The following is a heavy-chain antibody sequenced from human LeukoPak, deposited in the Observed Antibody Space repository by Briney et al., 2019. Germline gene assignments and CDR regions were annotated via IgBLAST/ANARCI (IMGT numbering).Heavy chain of an antibody. V-gene: IGHV4-34*01. D-gene: IGHD3-22*01. J-gene: IGHJ4*02. CDR3: ARAWYYYDSSGYSPFDY. Sequence: SETLSLTCAVYGGSFSGYYWSWIRQPPGKGLEWIGEINHSGSTNYNPSLKSRVTISVDTSKNQFSLKLSSVTAADTAVYYCARAWYYYDSSGYSPFDYWGQGTLVTVSS. CDR1: GGSFSGYY. CDR2: INHSGST.